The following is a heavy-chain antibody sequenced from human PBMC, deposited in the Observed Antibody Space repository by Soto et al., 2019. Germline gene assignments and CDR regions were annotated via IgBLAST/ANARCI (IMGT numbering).Heavy chain of an antibody. V-gene: IGHV3-30*18. CDR3: AKDFSGDVDY. CDR2: ISSHGNDK. CDR1: AFTFNNFA. Sequence: GGSLRLSCAASAFTFNNFAMHWVRQAPGKGLEWVTVISSHGNDKYYADSVKGRFTISRDNSKNTLYLQMNSLRAEDTAVYYCAKDFSGDVDYWGQGTLVTVSS. D-gene: IGHD5-12*01. J-gene: IGHJ4*02.